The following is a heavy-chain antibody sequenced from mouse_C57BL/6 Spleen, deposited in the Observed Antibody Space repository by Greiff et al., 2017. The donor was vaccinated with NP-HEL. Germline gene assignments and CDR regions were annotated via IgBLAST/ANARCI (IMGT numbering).Heavy chain of an antibody. CDR1: GFNIKDDY. CDR3: TTGFSTTGVGYAMDY. D-gene: IGHD1-1*01. CDR2: IDPENGDT. Sequence: EVQLQQSGAELVRPGASVKLSCTASGFNIKDDYMHWVKQRPEQGLEWIGWIDPENGDTEYSSKFQGKATITADTSSNTAYLQLSSLTSEDTAVYYCTTGFSTTGVGYAMDYWGQGTSVTVSS. J-gene: IGHJ4*01. V-gene: IGHV14-4*01.